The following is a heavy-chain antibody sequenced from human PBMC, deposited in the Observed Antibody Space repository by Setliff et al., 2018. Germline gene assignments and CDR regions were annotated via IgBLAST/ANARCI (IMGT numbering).Heavy chain of an antibody. Sequence: GASVKVSCKASGGTFSSYAISWVRQAPGQGLEWMGGIIPILGIANYAQKFQGRVTITADESTSTAYMELSSLRSEDTAVYYCARDRGNCSGGSCRRTRIYDAFDIWGQGTMVTVSS. CDR2: IIPILGIA. J-gene: IGHJ3*02. CDR1: GGTFSSYA. D-gene: IGHD2-15*01. CDR3: ARDRGNCSGGSCRRTRIYDAFDI. V-gene: IGHV1-69*10.